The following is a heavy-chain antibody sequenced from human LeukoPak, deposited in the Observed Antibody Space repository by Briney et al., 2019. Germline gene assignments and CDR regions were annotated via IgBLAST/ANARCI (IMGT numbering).Heavy chain of an antibody. V-gene: IGHV3-30-3*01. CDR2: ISSNGRNI. Sequence: GGSLRLSCAASGSTFSSYWMTWVRQAPGKGLEWVAVISSNGRNIYYADSVKGRFTISRDNSKNTLYLQMNSLRAEDTAVYYCARRAAVESFDYWGHGTQVTVSS. CDR1: GSTFSSYW. J-gene: IGHJ4*01. CDR3: ARRAAVESFDY. D-gene: IGHD2-15*01.